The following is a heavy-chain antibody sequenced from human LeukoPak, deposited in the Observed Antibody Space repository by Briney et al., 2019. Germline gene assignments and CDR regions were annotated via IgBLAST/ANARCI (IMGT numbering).Heavy chain of an antibody. J-gene: IGHJ1*01. CDR1: GGSISSYY. Sequence: PSETLSLTCTVSGGSISSYYWNWIRQPPGRGLEWIGYIYYSGSTNYNPSLKSRVTISVDTSKNQFSLKLSSVTAADTAVYYCARGGWYPESFQHWGQGALVTVSS. V-gene: IGHV4-59*01. CDR3: ARGGWYPESFQH. D-gene: IGHD6-19*01. CDR2: IYYSGST.